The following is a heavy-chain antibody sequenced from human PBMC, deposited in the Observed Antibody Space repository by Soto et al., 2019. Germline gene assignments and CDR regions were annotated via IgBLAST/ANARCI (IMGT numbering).Heavy chain of an antibody. D-gene: IGHD2-21*01. V-gene: IGHV1-18*01. J-gene: IGHJ4*02. CDR1: GYTFTNYG. Sequence: ASVKVSCKASGYTFTNYGFSWVRQAPGQGLEWMGWISPNVGTPNYAQNIQSRVTMTADESTNTVYMELRSLRSDDTAVYYCARGGDGYKFGAVYWGQGTPVTVSS. CDR3: ARGGDGYKFGAVY. CDR2: ISPNVGTP.